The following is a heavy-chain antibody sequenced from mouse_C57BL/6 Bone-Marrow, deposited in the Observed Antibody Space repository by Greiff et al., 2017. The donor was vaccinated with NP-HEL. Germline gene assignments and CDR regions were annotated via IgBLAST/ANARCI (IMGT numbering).Heavy chain of an antibody. CDR3: ARSLGSSGYVGWCAY. V-gene: IGHV1-54*01. Sequence: QVQLKESGAELVRPGTSVTVSCKASGYAFTNYLIEWVKQRPGQGLEWIGVINPGSGGTNYNEKFKGKATLTADNSSSTAYMQLSSLTSEDSAVYFCARSLGSSGYVGWCAYWGQGTLVTVSA. CDR1: GYAFTNYL. CDR2: INPGSGGT. D-gene: IGHD3-2*02. J-gene: IGHJ3*01.